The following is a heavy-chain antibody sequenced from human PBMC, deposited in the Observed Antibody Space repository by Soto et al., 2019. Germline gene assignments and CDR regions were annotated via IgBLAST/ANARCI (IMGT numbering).Heavy chain of an antibody. CDR3: ARDGLPHSRDY. CDR2: IKPDGRES. D-gene: IGHD6-13*01. V-gene: IGHV3-7*01. Sequence: EVQLVESGGGLVQPGGSLRLSCAASGFSISSYWMLWVRQAPGKGLQWVANIKPDGRESFYVDSVKGRFTISRDNAKNSLYLQMYSLGAEDTAVYYCARDGLPHSRDYWGQGTLVTVSS. CDR1: GFSISSYW. J-gene: IGHJ4*02.